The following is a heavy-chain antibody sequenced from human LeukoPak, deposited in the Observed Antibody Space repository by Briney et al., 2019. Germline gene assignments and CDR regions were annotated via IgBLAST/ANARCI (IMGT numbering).Heavy chain of an antibody. CDR1: GGSFSGYY. D-gene: IGHD3-10*01. Sequence: SETLSLTCAVYGGSFSGYYWSWIRQPPGKGLEWIGEIDHSGSTNYNPSLKSRVTISVDTSKNQFSLKLSSVIAADTAVYYCARVLRFGELGHWGQGTLVTVSS. J-gene: IGHJ4*02. CDR2: IDHSGST. CDR3: ARVLRFGELGH. V-gene: IGHV4-34*01.